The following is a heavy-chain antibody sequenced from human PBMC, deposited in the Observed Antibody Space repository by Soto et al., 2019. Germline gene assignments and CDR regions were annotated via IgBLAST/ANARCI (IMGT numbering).Heavy chain of an antibody. V-gene: IGHV3-53*01. CDR3: ARDFGYGFPYYYYYGMDV. J-gene: IGHJ6*02. D-gene: IGHD5-18*01. CDR2: IYSGGST. Sequence: GGSLRLSCAASGFTVSSNYMSWVRQAPGKGLEWVSVIYSGGSTYYADSVKGRFTISRDNSKNTLYLQMNSLRAEDTAVYYCARDFGYGFPYYYYYGMDVWGQATTVTVSS. CDR1: GFTVSSNY.